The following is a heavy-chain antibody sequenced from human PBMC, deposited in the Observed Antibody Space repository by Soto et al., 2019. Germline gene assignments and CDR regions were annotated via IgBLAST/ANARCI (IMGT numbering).Heavy chain of an antibody. CDR1: GGSLITGGYS. J-gene: IGHJ3*02. D-gene: IGHD3-16*01. V-gene: IGHV4-30-2*01. CDR3: ARPFYDWGGGFDI. Sequence: QLQLQESGSGLVKPSQTLSLTCAVSGGSLITGGYSWSWIRQPPGKGLEWIGYIYHSGSTYYNPSLKSRVTISVDRSKNQFSLKLTSVTAADTVVYYCARPFYDWGGGFDIWGQGTVVTVSS. CDR2: IYHSGST.